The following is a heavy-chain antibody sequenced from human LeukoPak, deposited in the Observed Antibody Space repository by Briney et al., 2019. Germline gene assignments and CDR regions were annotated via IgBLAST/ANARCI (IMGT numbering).Heavy chain of an antibody. D-gene: IGHD3-3*01. J-gene: IGHJ6*03. CDR3: ARHQITISYYYYMDV. V-gene: IGHV3-48*01. Sequence: PGGSLRLSCAASGFTFSSYSMNWVRQAPGKGLEGVSYISSSSSTIYYADSVKGRFTISRDNAKNSLYLQMNSLRAEDTAVYYCARHQITISYYYYMDVWGKGTTVTVSS. CDR1: GFTFSSYS. CDR2: ISSSSSTI.